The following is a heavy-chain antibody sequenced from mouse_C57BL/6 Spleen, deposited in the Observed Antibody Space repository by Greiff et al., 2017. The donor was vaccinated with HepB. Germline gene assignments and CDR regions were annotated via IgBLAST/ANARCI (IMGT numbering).Heavy chain of an antibody. V-gene: IGHV14-2*01. CDR3: ARNYGSSSPFAY. CDR1: GFNIKDYY. J-gene: IGHJ3*01. Sequence: EVQRVESGAELVKPGASVKLSCTASGFNIKDYYMHWVKQRTEQGLEWIGRIDPEDGETKYAPKFQGKATITADTSSNPAYLQLSSLTSEDTAVYYCARNYGSSSPFAYWGQGTLVTVSA. CDR2: IDPEDGET. D-gene: IGHD1-1*01.